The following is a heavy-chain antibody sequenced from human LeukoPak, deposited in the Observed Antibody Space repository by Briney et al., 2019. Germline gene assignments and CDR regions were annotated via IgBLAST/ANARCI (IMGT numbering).Heavy chain of an antibody. CDR2: ISRSSSYI. V-gene: IGHV3-21*01. CDR3: ARVPTLVP. CDR1: GFTFSSYS. Sequence: GGSLRLSCAASGFTFSSYSMNWVRQAPGKGLEWVSSISRSSSYIYYADSVKGRFTISRDNAKNSLYLQMNSLRAEDTAVYYCARVPTLVPWGQGTLVTVSS. J-gene: IGHJ5*02.